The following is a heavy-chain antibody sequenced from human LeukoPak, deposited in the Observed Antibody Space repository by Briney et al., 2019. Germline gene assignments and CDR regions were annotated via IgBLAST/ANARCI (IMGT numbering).Heavy chain of an antibody. CDR2: IYWNDDK. V-gene: IGHV2-5*01. CDR3: ADSRPLGSGSYYNPYYFDY. J-gene: IGHJ4*02. D-gene: IGHD3-10*02. CDR1: GFSLSTSGVG. Sequence: SGPTLVNPTQTLTLTCTFSGFSLSTSGVGVGWIRQPPGKALEWLALIYWNDDKRYSPSLKSRLTITKDTSKNQVVLTMTNMDPVDTATYYCADSRPLGSGSYYNPYYFDYWGQGTLVTVSS.